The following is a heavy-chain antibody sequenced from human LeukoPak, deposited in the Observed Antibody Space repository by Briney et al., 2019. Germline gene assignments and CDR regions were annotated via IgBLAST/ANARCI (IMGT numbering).Heavy chain of an antibody. CDR3: ARNIVGATSYFQH. Sequence: ASVKVSCKASGYTFTGYYMHWVRQAPGQGLEWMGWINPNSGGTNYAQKLQGRVTMTTDTSTSTAYMELRSLRSDDTAVYYCARNIVGATSYFQHWGQGTLVTVSS. CDR2: INPNSGGT. CDR1: GYTFTGYY. D-gene: IGHD1-26*01. V-gene: IGHV1-2*02. J-gene: IGHJ1*01.